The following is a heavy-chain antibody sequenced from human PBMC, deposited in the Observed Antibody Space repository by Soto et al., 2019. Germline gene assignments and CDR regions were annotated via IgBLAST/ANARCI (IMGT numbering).Heavy chain of an antibody. CDR2: IYYSGST. CDR3: ARGLRPLDT. CDR1: GGSISSSTFY. D-gene: IGHD5-12*01. Sequence: HLQLQESGPGLVKPSETLSLTCTVSGGSISSSTFYWGWIRQPPGKGLEWSGSIYYSGSTYYNPSLKSRVHIAVDTSKNQFSLKLPSVTAADPAMYYCARGLRPLDTWGQGTLVTVSS. J-gene: IGHJ5*02. V-gene: IGHV4-39*01.